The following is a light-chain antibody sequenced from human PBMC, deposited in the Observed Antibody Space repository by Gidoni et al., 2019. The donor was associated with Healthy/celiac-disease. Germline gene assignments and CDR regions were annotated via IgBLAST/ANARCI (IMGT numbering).Light chain of an antibody. Sequence: DIQMTQSPSSLSASVGDRVTITCRASQRISSYLNWYQQNPGKAPKLLIYAASSLQSGVPSRFSGSGSGTDFTLTISSLQPEDFATYYCQQGYSTPYTFGQGTKLEIK. J-gene: IGKJ2*01. CDR3: QQGYSTPYT. V-gene: IGKV1-39*01. CDR1: QRISSY. CDR2: AAS.